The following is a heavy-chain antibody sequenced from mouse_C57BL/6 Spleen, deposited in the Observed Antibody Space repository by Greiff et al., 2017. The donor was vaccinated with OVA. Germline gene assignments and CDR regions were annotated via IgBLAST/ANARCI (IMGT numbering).Heavy chain of an antibody. CDR2: ISSGSSTI. J-gene: IGHJ3*01. V-gene: IGHV5-17*01. CDR3: AREDVEAWFAY. CDR1: GFTFSDYG. Sequence: EVKLMESGGGLVKPGGSLKLSCAASGFTFSDYGMHWVRQAPEKGLEWVAYISSGSSTIYYADTVKGRFTISRDNAKNTLFLQMTSLRSEDTAMYYCAREDVEAWFAYWGQGTLVTVSA.